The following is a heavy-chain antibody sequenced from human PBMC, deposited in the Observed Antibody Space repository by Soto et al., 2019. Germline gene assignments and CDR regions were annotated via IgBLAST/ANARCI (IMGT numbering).Heavy chain of an antibody. CDR3: ARVAYCGGDCYRGFDP. Sequence: QLQLRASGSGLVKPSQTLSLTCAVSGGSISSGGYSWSWIRQPPGKGLEWIGYIYHSGSTYYNPSLKSRVTISVDRSKNQFSLKLSSVTAADTAVYYCARVAYCGGDCYRGFDPWGQGTLVTVSS. D-gene: IGHD2-21*02. CDR2: IYHSGST. J-gene: IGHJ5*02. CDR1: GGSISSGGYS. V-gene: IGHV4-30-2*01.